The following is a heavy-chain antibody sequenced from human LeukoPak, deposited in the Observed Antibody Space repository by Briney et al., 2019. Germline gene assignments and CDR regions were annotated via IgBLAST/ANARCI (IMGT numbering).Heavy chain of an antibody. V-gene: IGHV3-7*01. Sequence: GGSLRLSCAASGFTFSTYWMTWVRQAPGKGLEWVANMNQDGSEKYYVDSVKGRFTISRDNANNSLYLQMNSLRAEDTAVYYCARDLAVAAAFDYWGQGTLVIVSS. D-gene: IGHD6-13*01. CDR2: MNQDGSEK. CDR1: GFTFSTYW. CDR3: ARDLAVAAAFDY. J-gene: IGHJ4*02.